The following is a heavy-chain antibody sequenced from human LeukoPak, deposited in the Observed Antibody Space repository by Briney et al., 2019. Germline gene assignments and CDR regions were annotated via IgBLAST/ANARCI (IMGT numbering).Heavy chain of an antibody. CDR2: INPNSGGT. CDR3: ATVWGTVTTRNWYFDL. V-gene: IGHV1-2*02. J-gene: IGHJ2*01. D-gene: IGHD4-17*01. CDR1: GYTFTGHY. Sequence: ASVKVSCKASGYTFTGHYMHWVRQAPGQGLEWMGWINPNSGGTNYAQKFQGRVTMTRDTSISTAYMELSRLRSDGTAVYYCATVWGTVTTRNWYFDLWGRGTLVTVSS.